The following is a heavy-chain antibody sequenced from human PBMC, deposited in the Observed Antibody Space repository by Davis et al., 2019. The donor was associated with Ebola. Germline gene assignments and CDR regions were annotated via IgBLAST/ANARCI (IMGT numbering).Heavy chain of an antibody. V-gene: IGHV4-59*08. J-gene: IGHJ4*02. CDR3: ARLVGLLWFREPDY. CDR2: IYYSGST. Sequence: PSETLSLTCTVSGCSISSYYWSWIPQPPGKGLEWIGYIYYSGSTNYNPSLKSRVTISVDTSKNQFSLKLSSVTAADTAVYYCARLVGLLWFREPDYWGQGTLVTVSS. CDR1: GCSISSYY. D-gene: IGHD3-10*01.